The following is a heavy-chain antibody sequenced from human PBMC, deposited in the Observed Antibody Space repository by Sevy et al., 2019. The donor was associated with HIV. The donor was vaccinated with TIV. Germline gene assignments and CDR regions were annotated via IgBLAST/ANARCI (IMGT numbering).Heavy chain of an antibody. CDR2: IYYTGHI. CDR3: AGENAWGRGYS. Sequence: SETLSLTCTVSGGSITSLYWNWIRQPPGKGLEWIANIYYTGHINYNPSLKSRATLSLDTSKNQFSLRLSSVTAADTAMYYCAGENAWGRGYSWGQGTLVTVSS. CDR1: GGSITSLY. D-gene: IGHD1-26*01. J-gene: IGHJ4*02. V-gene: IGHV4-59*08.